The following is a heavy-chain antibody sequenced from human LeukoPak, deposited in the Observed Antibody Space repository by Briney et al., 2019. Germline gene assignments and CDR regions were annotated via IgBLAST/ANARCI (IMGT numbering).Heavy chain of an antibody. V-gene: IGHV3-74*01. J-gene: IGHJ4*02. Sequence: GGSLRLSCAASGFTFSRYWMHWVRQAPGKGLGWVSRINSDGSFTTYADSVEGRFTISRDNAKNTLYLQMNSLRADDTAVYYCARDPNYDSSGYPFDYWGQGTLVTVSS. CDR1: GFTFSRYW. CDR2: INSDGSFT. D-gene: IGHD3-22*01. CDR3: ARDPNYDSSGYPFDY.